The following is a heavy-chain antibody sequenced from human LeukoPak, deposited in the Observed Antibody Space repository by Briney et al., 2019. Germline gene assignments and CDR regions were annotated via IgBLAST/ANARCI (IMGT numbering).Heavy chain of an antibody. CDR2: IKSDGSST. CDR3: AREFRVLPDI. J-gene: IGHJ3*02. Sequence: GGSLRLSCAASGFTFISYWMHWVPQAPGKGLLWVSRIKSDGSSTNFADSVKGRFTISRDNAKNTLYLQMNSLRDEDTAVYYCAREFRVLPDIWGQGTMVTVSS. V-gene: IGHV3-74*01. D-gene: IGHD2-8*02. CDR1: GFTFISYW.